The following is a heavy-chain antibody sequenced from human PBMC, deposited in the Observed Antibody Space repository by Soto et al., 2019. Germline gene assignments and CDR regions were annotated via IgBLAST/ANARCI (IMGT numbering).Heavy chain of an antibody. CDR3: AKDWSGYWSYCHY. Sequence: EVQLLESGGGLVQPGGSLRLSCAASGFTFRSYAMSWVRQAPGKGLEWVSAISGSGGSTYYADSVKGRFTISRDNSKNTLYLQMNSLRAEDTAVYYCAKDWSGYWSYCHYWGQGTLVTVSS. D-gene: IGHD3-3*01. J-gene: IGHJ4*02. CDR2: ISGSGGST. V-gene: IGHV3-23*01. CDR1: GFTFRSYA.